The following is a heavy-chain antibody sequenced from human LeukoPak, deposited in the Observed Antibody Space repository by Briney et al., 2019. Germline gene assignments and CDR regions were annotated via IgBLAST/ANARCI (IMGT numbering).Heavy chain of an antibody. CDR3: ARTVDTIWDVYFDY. J-gene: IGHJ4*02. CDR1: GGSISSYY. Sequence: PSETLSLTCTVSGGSISSYYWSWIRQPPGKGLEWIGYIYYSGSTNYNPSLKSRVTISVDTSKNQFSLKLSSVTAADTAVYYCARTVDTIWDVYFDYWGQGTLVTVSS. D-gene: IGHD5-12*01. V-gene: IGHV4-59*01. CDR2: IYYSGST.